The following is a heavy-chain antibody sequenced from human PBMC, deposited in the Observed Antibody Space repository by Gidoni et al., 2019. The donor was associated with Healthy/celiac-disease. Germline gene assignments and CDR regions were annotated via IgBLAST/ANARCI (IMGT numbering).Heavy chain of an antibody. CDR1: GYTFTGYY. Sequence: QVQLVQSGAEVKKPGASVKVSCKASGYTFTGYYMHWVRQAPGQGLEWMGWINPNSGGTNYAQKFQGRVTMTRDTSISTAYMELSRLRSDDTAVYYCARMNYYDSSGEGGYYYGMDVWGQGTTVTVSS. CDR3: ARMNYYDSSGEGGYYYGMDV. V-gene: IGHV1-2*02. D-gene: IGHD3-22*01. J-gene: IGHJ6*02. CDR2: INPNSGGT.